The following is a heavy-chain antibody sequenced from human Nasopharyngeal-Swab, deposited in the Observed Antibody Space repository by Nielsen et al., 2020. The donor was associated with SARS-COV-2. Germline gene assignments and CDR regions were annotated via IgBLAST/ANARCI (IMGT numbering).Heavy chain of an antibody. CDR2: IYSGGST. CDR1: GFTVSSNY. CDR3: VRDIYCSSTSCPNTGGTWFDP. V-gene: IGHV3-66*01. J-gene: IGHJ5*02. D-gene: IGHD2-2*01. Sequence: GGSLRLSCAASGFTVSSNYMSWVRQAPGKGLEWVSVIYSGGSTYYADSVKGRFTISRDNSKNTLYLQMNSLRAEDTAVYYCVRDIYCSSTSCPNTGGTWFDPWGQGTLVTVSS.